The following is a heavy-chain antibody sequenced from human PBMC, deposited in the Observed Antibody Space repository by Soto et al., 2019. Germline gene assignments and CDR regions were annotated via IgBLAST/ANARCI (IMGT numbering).Heavy chain of an antibody. CDR3: ARDGGTYFDY. J-gene: IGHJ4*02. V-gene: IGHV3-74*01. D-gene: IGHD3-16*01. Sequence: GGSLRLSCAASGFTFSTYWMHWVRQAPGKGLVWVSRLDNDVTNTRYADSVKGRFTVSRDNGKNTVYLQMGSLRAEDTAVYYCARDGGTYFDYWGQGTRVTVSS. CDR1: GFTFSTYW. CDR2: LDNDVTNT.